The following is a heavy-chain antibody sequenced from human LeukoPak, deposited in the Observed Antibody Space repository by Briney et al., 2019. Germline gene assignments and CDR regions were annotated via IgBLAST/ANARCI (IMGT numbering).Heavy chain of an antibody. CDR2: ISSSSSSYI. Sequence: GGSLRLSCAASGFTFSSYSMNWVRQAPGKGLEWVSSISSSSSSYIYYADSVKGRFTISRDNAKNSLYLQMNSLRAEDTAVYYCARDFLWAPHREPPGGYWGQGTLVTVSS. CDR3: ARDFLWAPHREPPGGY. J-gene: IGHJ4*02. V-gene: IGHV3-21*01. D-gene: IGHD1-26*01. CDR1: GFTFSSYS.